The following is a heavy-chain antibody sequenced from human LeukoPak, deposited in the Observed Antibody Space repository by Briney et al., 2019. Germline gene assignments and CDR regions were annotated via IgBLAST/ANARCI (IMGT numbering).Heavy chain of an antibody. Sequence: GGSLRLSCAASGFTFSSYAMSWVRQAPGKGLEWVSSISSSSSSYIYYADSVKGRFTISRDNAKNSLYLQMNSLRAEDTAVYYCATLAVAGPFDYWGQGTLVTVSS. V-gene: IGHV3-21*01. D-gene: IGHD6-19*01. CDR2: ISSSSSSYI. J-gene: IGHJ4*02. CDR1: GFTFSSYA. CDR3: ATLAVAGPFDY.